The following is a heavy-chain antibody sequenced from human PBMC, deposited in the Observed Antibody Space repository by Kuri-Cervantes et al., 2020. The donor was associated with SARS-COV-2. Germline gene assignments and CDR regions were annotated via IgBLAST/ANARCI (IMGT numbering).Heavy chain of an antibody. J-gene: IGHJ3*02. CDR1: GYTFTGYY. V-gene: IGHV1-2*02. D-gene: IGHD3-22*01. CDR2: INPNSGGT. Sequence: ASVKVSCKASGYTFTGYYMLWVRQAPGQGLEWMGWINPNSGGTNYAQKFQGRVTMTRDTSISTAYMELSRLRSDDTAMYYCATPSYYDSSGSYDAFDIWGQGTMVTVS. CDR3: ATPSYYDSSGSYDAFDI.